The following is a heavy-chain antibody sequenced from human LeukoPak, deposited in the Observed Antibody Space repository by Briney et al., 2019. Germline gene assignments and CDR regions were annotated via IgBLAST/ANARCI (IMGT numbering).Heavy chain of an antibody. D-gene: IGHD2-2*01. V-gene: IGHV3-23*01. CDR3: AKEIPYGIVVVPAATD. Sequence: PGGSLRLSCAASGFTFGSYAMSWVRQAPGKGLEWVSAISGSGGSTYYADSVKGRFTISRDNSKNTLYLQMNSLSAEDTAVYYCAKEIPYGIVVVPAATDWGQGTLVTVSS. CDR2: ISGSGGST. CDR1: GFTFGSYA. J-gene: IGHJ4*02.